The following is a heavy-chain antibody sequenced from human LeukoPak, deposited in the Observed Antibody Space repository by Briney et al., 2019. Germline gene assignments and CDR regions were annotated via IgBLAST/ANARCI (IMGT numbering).Heavy chain of an antibody. D-gene: IGHD3-10*01. CDR2: ISAYNGNT. Sequence: GASVKVSCKASGYTFTSYGISWVRQAPGQGLEWMGWISAYNGNTNYAQKLQGRVTMTTDTSTSTAYMELRSLRSDDTAVYYCARETTMYYYGSGSSGGMDVWGQGTTVTVSS. J-gene: IGHJ6*02. CDR1: GYTFTSYG. CDR3: ARETTMYYYGSGSSGGMDV. V-gene: IGHV1-18*01.